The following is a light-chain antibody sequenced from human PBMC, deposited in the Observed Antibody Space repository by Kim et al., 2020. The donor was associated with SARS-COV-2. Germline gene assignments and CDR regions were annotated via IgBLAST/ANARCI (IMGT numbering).Light chain of an antibody. CDR2: AAS. Sequence: STGDRVTITCRASQGISSYLAWYQQKPGKAPKLLIYAASTLQSGVPSRFSGSGSGTDFTLTISCLQSEDFVTYYCQQYYSYPPWTFGQGTKVDIK. CDR1: QGISSY. J-gene: IGKJ1*01. CDR3: QQYYSYPPWT. V-gene: IGKV1-8*01.